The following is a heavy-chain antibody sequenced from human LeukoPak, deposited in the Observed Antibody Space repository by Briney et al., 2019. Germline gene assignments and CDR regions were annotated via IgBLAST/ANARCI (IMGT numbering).Heavy chain of an antibody. CDR1: GYTFTSYY. Sequence: ASVKVSCKASGYTFTSYYMHWVRLAPGQGLEWMGIINPSGGSTSYAQKFQGRVTMTRDMSTSTVYMELSSLRSEDTAVYYCARDYGDYDNWFDPWGQGTLVTVSS. CDR2: INPSGGST. J-gene: IGHJ5*02. CDR3: ARDYGDYDNWFDP. V-gene: IGHV1-46*01. D-gene: IGHD4-17*01.